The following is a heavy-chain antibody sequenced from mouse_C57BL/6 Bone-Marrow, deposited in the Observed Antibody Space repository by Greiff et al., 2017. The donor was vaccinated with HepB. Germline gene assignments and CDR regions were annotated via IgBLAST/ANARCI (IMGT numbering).Heavy chain of an antibody. Sequence: VQLQQSGPELVKPGASVKISCKASGYAFSSSWMNWVKQRPGKGLEWIGRIYPGDGDTNYNGKFKGKATLTADKSSSTAYMQLSSLTSEDSAVYVCERVYDGYYFYAMDYWGQGTSVTVSS. D-gene: IGHD2-3*01. J-gene: IGHJ4*01. CDR2: IYPGDGDT. V-gene: IGHV1-82*01. CDR3: ERVYDGYYFYAMDY. CDR1: GYAFSSSW.